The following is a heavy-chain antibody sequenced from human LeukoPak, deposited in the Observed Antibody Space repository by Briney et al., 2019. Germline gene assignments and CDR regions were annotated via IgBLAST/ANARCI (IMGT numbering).Heavy chain of an antibody. Sequence: ASVKASCKASGYTFTSYDINWVRQATGQGLEWMGWINPNSGGTNYAQKFQGRVTMTRDTSISTAYMELSRLRSDDTAVYYCARGGRRITMVRGVMGCDYWGQGTLVTVSS. D-gene: IGHD3-10*01. CDR2: INPNSGGT. V-gene: IGHV1-2*02. CDR1: GYTFTSYD. CDR3: ARGGRRITMVRGVMGCDY. J-gene: IGHJ4*02.